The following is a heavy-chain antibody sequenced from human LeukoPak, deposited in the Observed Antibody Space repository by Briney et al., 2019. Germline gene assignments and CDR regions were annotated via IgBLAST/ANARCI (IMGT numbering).Heavy chain of an antibody. CDR2: INPNSGGT. CDR1: GYTFTGYC. D-gene: IGHD4-17*01. J-gene: IGHJ3*02. CDR3: ARGVLGTTVTRGAFDI. Sequence: ASVKVSCKASGYTFTGYCMHWVRQAPGQGLEWMGWINPNSGGTYYAQKFQGRVTMTTDTSTSTAYMELSSLRSEDTAVYYCARGVLGTTVTRGAFDIWGQGTMVTVSS. V-gene: IGHV1-2*02.